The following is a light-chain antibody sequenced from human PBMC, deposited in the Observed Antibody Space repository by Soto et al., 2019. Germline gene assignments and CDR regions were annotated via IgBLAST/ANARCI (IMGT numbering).Light chain of an antibody. CDR3: QQYGSSEIT. CDR2: GAS. V-gene: IGKV3-15*01. Sequence: EIVMTQSPATLSVSPGERVTLSCRARQSVGSNLAWYQQKPGQAPRLLIYGASTRATGIPARFSGSGSESDFTLTISRLEPEDFAVYYCQQYGSSEITFGQGTRLEIK. J-gene: IGKJ5*01. CDR1: QSVGSN.